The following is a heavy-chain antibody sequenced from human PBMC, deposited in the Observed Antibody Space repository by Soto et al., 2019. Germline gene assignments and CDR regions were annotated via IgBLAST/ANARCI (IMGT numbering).Heavy chain of an antibody. CDR2: IYPGDSDT. D-gene: IGHD6-6*01. J-gene: IGHJ5*02. Sequence: ESLKISCKGSGYSFTSYWIGWVRQMPGKGLEWMGIIYPGDSDTRYSPSLQGQVTISADKSISTAYLQWSSLKASDTAMYYCARQGSSSLKHNWFDPWGQGTLVTVSS. CDR3: ARQGSSSLKHNWFDP. CDR1: GYSFTSYW. V-gene: IGHV5-51*01.